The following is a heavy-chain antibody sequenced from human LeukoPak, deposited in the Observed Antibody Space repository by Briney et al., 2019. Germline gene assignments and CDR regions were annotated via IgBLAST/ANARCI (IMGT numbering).Heavy chain of an antibody. CDR3: ARAGTNLGDYDY. D-gene: IGHD4-17*01. Sequence: PSETLSLTCTVSGDSIRGYSWSWIRQPPGGGLEWIGYIYYSGSTNYNPSLKSRVTISVDTSKNQFSLKLSSVTAADTAVYYCARAGTNLGDYDYWGQGTLVTVSS. J-gene: IGHJ4*02. V-gene: IGHV4-59*01. CDR2: IYYSGST. CDR1: GDSIRGYS.